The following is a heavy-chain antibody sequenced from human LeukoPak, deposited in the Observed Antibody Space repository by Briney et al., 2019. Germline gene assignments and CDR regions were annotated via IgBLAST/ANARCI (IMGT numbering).Heavy chain of an antibody. CDR1: GDTFSGQS. Sequence: GASVKVSCKASGDTFSGQSLFLHWVRQAPGRGFEWMGWINPKTGATKFAQQFQGRVTVTRDTSISTDYMELSGLTSDDSAVYYCTRGPPSGCFDYWGQGTLVTVSS. CDR2: INPKTGAT. CDR3: TRGPPSGCFDY. V-gene: IGHV1-2*02. D-gene: IGHD6-19*01. J-gene: IGHJ4*02.